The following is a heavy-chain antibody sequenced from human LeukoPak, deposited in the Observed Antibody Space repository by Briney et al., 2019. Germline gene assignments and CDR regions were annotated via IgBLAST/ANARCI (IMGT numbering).Heavy chain of an antibody. CDR1: GGCISSDY. CDR3: ARAYYFDS. CDR2: IYYSGST. Sequence: PSETLSLTCIVSGGCISSDYWGWIGQPPRKGLEWIGYIYYSGSTTYNPSLKSRVTISVDTSKNQFSLKLSSVTAADTAVYYCARAYYFDSWGQGTLVTVSS. V-gene: IGHV4-59*08. J-gene: IGHJ4*02.